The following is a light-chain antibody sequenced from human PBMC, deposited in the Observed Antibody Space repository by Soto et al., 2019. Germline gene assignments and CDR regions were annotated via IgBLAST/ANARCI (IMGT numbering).Light chain of an antibody. J-gene: IGKJ1*01. CDR1: QSIKSN. V-gene: IGKV3-15*01. Sequence: RVMTKSTATLSVSPGERGTLSCRASQSIKSNLAWYQQKPGQAPRLLIYDASTRATDIPARFSGSGSGTDFTFTISRLEPEDFAVYYCQQYSASPRTFGQGTKVDIK. CDR2: DAS. CDR3: QQYSASPRT.